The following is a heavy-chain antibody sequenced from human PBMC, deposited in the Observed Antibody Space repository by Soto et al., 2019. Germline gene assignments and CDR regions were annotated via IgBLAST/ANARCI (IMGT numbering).Heavy chain of an antibody. D-gene: IGHD2-15*01. Sequence: QVQLVQSGAEVKKPGASVNVSCKASGYTCTSYFMHWVRQAPGQGLEWMGIINPSGGSTSYAQKFQGRVTMTRDTSTSTVYMELSSLRSEDTAVYYCARVDCSGGSCYTVDYWGQGTLVTVSS. V-gene: IGHV1-46*01. CDR3: ARVDCSGGSCYTVDY. CDR2: INPSGGST. CDR1: GYTCTSYF. J-gene: IGHJ4*02.